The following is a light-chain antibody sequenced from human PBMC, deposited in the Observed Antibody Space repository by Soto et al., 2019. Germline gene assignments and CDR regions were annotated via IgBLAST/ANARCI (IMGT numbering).Light chain of an antibody. Sequence: IVLTQSPYTLSVAPGERATLCCMASQSVGRKYLPWYQKKPGQAPRLLIYAASTRATGIPGRLSGSGYGTELSITISSMKYEDFAVYYCQQYNYWPRTFGQGTKVDIK. CDR2: AAS. J-gene: IGKJ1*01. CDR3: QQYNYWPRT. CDR1: QSVGRKY. V-gene: IGKV3-15*01.